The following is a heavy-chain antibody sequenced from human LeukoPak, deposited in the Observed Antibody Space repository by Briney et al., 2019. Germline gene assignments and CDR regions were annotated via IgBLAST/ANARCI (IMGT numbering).Heavy chain of an antibody. D-gene: IGHD2-2*01. Sequence: SETLSLTCTVSGGSISSYYWSWIRQPPGKGLEWIGEINHSGSTNYNPSLKSRVTISVDTSKNQFSLKLSSVTAADTAVYYCARGSYCSSTSCYLFDYWGQGTLVTVSS. CDR1: GGSISSYY. J-gene: IGHJ4*02. CDR3: ARGSYCSSTSCYLFDY. CDR2: INHSGST. V-gene: IGHV4-34*01.